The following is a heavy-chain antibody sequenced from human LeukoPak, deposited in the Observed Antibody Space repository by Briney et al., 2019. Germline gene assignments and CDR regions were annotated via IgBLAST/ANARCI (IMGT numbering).Heavy chain of an antibody. CDR3: ARAGYYDFWSGYYGMDV. D-gene: IGHD3-3*01. CDR2: ITSSGSSI. J-gene: IGHJ6*02. V-gene: IGHV3-11*01. CDR1: GFTFSDYY. Sequence: GGSLRLSCAASGFTFSDYYMNWIRQAPGKGLEWVSYITSSGSSIYCADSVKGRFTISRDNAKNSLHLQMNSLRAEDTAVYYCARAGYYDFWSGYYGMDVWGQGTTVTVSS.